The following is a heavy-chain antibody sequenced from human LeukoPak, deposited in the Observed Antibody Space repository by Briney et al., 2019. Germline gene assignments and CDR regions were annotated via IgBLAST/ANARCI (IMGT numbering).Heavy chain of an antibody. V-gene: IGHV1-2*02. CDR1: GYTFTGYY. CDR2: INPNSGGT. J-gene: IGHJ5*02. Sequence: ASVKVSCKASGYTFTGYYIHWVRQAPGQGLECMGWINPNSGGTNYAQKFQGRVTMTRDTSISTAYMELSRLRSNDTAVYYCARGGSGSYFSWLDPWGQGTLVTISS. CDR3: ARGGSGSYFSWLDP. D-gene: IGHD3-10*01.